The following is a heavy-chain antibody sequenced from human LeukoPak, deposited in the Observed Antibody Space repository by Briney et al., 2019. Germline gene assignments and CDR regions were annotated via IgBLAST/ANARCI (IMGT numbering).Heavy chain of an antibody. CDR3: ARDMAWGLYYGMDA. Sequence: GGSLRLSCAASGFTFSSYSMNWVRQAPGKGLEWVSSISSSSSYIYYADSVKGRFTISRDNAKNSLYLQMNSLRAEDTAVYYCARDMAWGLYYGMDAWGQGTTVTVSS. J-gene: IGHJ6*02. D-gene: IGHD3-16*01. CDR2: ISSSSSYI. CDR1: GFTFSSYS. V-gene: IGHV3-21*01.